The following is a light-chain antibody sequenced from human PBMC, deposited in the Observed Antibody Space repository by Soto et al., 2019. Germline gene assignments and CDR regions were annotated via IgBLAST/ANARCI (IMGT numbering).Light chain of an antibody. CDR2: KTS. V-gene: IGKV1-5*03. CDR1: RGIGVW. J-gene: IGKJ1*01. Sequence: IRLTRSPSPLSASVEDRVPITFRAGRGIGVWLAWYQQKPGKAPKFLIYKTSNLESGVPSRFSGSGSGTEFTLTISSLQPDDFATYYCQYYNNYCWTFGQGTKVEIK. CDR3: QYYNNYCWT.